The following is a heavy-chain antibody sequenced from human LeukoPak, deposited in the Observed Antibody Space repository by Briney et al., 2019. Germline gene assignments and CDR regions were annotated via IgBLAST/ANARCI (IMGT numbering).Heavy chain of an antibody. CDR3: AKGLYHYDSSGYPS. Sequence: PGGSLRLSCAASGFTFSSYWMSWVRQAPGKGLEWVAFIRYDGSNTYYADSVKGRFTISRDNSKNMLYLEMNSLRAEDTAVYYCAKGLYHYDSSGYPSWGQGTLVTVSS. D-gene: IGHD3-22*01. J-gene: IGHJ5*02. V-gene: IGHV3-30*02. CDR1: GFTFSSYW. CDR2: IRYDGSNT.